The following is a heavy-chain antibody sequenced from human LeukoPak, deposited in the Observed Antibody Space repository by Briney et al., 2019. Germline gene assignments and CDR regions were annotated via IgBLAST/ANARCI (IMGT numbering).Heavy chain of an antibody. CDR1: GGTFSSYA. CDR2: IIPIFGTA. D-gene: IGHD2-2*01. CDR3: ARDLGKYCSSTSCYYYGMDV. J-gene: IGHJ6*02. Sequence: ASVKVSCKASGGTFSSYATSWVRQAPGQGLEWMGGIIPIFGTANYAQKFQGRVTITADESTSTAYMELSSLRSEDTAVYYCARDLGKYCSSTSCYYYGMDVWGQGTTVTVSS. V-gene: IGHV1-69*13.